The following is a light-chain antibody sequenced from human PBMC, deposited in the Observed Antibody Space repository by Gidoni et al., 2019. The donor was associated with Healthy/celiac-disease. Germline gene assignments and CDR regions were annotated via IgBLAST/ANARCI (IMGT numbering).Light chain of an antibody. CDR1: QSISSY. CDR2: AAS. Sequence: DIQMTQSPSSLSASVEDRVTITCRASQSISSYLNWYQQKPGKAPKLLIYAASSLQSGVPSRFSGSGSGTDFTLTISSLQPEDFATYYCQQSYSTPPKFGQGTKVEIK. CDR3: QQSYSTPPK. V-gene: IGKV1-39*01. J-gene: IGKJ1*01.